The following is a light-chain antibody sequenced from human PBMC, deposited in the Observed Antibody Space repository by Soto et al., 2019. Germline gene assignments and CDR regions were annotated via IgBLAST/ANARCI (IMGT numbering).Light chain of an antibody. J-gene: IGKJ2*01. CDR3: QQRSKWPRT. V-gene: IGKV3-11*01. Sequence: EIVLTQSPATLSLSPGERATLSCRASQSVSSSLGWYQQIPGQAPRLLIYDASNRATGIPVRFSGSGSGTDFTLTISSLEPEDIAVYYCQQRSKWPRTFGQGTKLEIK. CDR2: DAS. CDR1: QSVSSS.